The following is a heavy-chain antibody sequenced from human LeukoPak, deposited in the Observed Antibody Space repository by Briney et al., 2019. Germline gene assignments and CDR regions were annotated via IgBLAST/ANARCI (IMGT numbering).Heavy chain of an antibody. CDR3: ATVAITMVRGASPLDY. Sequence: ASVKVSCEVSGYTLTELSMHWVRQAPGKGLEWMGGFDPEDGETIYAQKFQGRVTMTEDTSTDTAYMELSSLRSEDTAVYYCATVAITMVRGASPLDYWGQGTLVTVSS. J-gene: IGHJ4*02. CDR1: GYTLTELS. D-gene: IGHD3-10*01. V-gene: IGHV1-24*01. CDR2: FDPEDGET.